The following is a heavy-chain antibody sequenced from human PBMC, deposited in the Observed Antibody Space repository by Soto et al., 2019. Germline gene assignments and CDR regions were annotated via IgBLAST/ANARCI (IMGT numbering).Heavy chain of an antibody. Sequence: QVQLVQSGAEVKKPGASVKVSCKASGYTFIGYYMHWVRQAPGQGLEWMGWINPNSGGTNYAQKFQGWVTMTRDTSISTAYMELSRLRSDDTAVYYCARSNDFWSGHYYMDVWGKGTTVTVSS. CDR1: GYTFIGYY. CDR2: INPNSGGT. D-gene: IGHD3-3*01. V-gene: IGHV1-2*04. CDR3: ARSNDFWSGHYYMDV. J-gene: IGHJ6*03.